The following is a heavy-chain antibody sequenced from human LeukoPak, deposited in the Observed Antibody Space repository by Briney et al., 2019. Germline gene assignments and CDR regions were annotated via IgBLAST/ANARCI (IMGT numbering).Heavy chain of an antibody. D-gene: IGHD3-3*01. Sequence: GRSLRLSCAAYEFTFSSYNMYWVRLAPGKGLEWVAVISSDGSNKYNADSVKGRFTISRDNSKNTLYLQMNSLRTEDTAVYYCAKVAYVFWSGYSTPYYFDYWGQGPLVTVSS. CDR3: AKVAYVFWSGYSTPYYFDY. CDR2: ISSDGSNK. CDR1: EFTFSSYN. J-gene: IGHJ4*02. V-gene: IGHV3-30-3*01.